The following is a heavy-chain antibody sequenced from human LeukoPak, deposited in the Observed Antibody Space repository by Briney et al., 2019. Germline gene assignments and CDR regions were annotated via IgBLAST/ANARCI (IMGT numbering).Heavy chain of an antibody. V-gene: IGHV1-8*03. Sequence: ASVKVSCKASGYTFTGYYMHWVRQAPGQGLEWMGRINPNSGNTGYAQKFQGRVTITRNTSISTAYMELSSLRSEDTAVYYCARGQWFTPYYYYYMDVWGKGTTVTVSS. D-gene: IGHD3-22*01. CDR3: ARGQWFTPYYYYYMDV. CDR1: GYTFTGYY. J-gene: IGHJ6*03. CDR2: INPNSGNT.